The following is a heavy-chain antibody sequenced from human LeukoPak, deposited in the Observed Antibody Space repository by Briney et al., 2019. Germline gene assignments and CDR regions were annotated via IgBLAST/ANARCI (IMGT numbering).Heavy chain of an antibody. CDR3: ARDSTD. V-gene: IGHV3-7*01. Sequence: GGSLRLSCVASGFTFSSYWMSWVRQAPGKGLEWVANIKQDGSEKYYVDSVKGRFTISRDNAKNSLYLQINSLRAGDTAVYYCARDSTDWGQGTLVTVSS. J-gene: IGHJ4*02. CDR1: GFTFSSYW. CDR2: IKQDGSEK.